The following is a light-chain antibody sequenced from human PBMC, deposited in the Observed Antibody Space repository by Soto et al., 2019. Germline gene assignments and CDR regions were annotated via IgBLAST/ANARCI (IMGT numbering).Light chain of an antibody. J-gene: IGKJ5*01. CDR3: QQSDSLPIT. CDR1: QDISNY. V-gene: IGKV1-33*01. Sequence: DIQMTQSPSSLSASVGDRVTITCRASQDISNYINWYQQRQGKATKLLIYGASILERGVPSRISETRSGTHCTFAISGLQPENVATYYCQQSDSLPITFGHGTRLEI. CDR2: GAS.